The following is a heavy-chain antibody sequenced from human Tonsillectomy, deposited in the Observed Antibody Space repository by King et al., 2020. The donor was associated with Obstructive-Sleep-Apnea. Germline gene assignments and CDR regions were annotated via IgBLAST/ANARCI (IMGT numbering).Heavy chain of an antibody. Sequence: VKLQESGPGLVKPSETLSLTCTVSGDSISNYYWSWIRQPPGKGLEWIGYISNSGSTNYNPSLKSRVTISVDTSKNQFSLKLSSVIAADTAMYYCARVIVVVTAPSGGVAFDIWGQGTMVTVSS. CDR3: ARVIVVVTAPSGGVAFDI. J-gene: IGHJ3*02. D-gene: IGHD2-21*02. CDR1: GDSISNYY. V-gene: IGHV4-59*01. CDR2: ISNSGST.